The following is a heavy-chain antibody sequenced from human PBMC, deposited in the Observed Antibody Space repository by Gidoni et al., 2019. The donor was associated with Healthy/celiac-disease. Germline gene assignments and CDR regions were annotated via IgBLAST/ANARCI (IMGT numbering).Heavy chain of an antibody. CDR2: IHHSGRS. J-gene: IGHJ5*02. Sequence: QLQLQESGSGLVKPSQTLSLTCAVSGGSISRGGYAWSWIRQPPGKGLEWIGYIHHSGRSYYTPSLKSRVTISLVRSKNQFSLKLSSVTAADTAVYYSARVHYDFWSGYYSGWFDPWGQGTLVTVSS. D-gene: IGHD3-3*01. CDR3: ARVHYDFWSGYYSGWFDP. V-gene: IGHV4-30-2*01. CDR1: GGSISRGGYA.